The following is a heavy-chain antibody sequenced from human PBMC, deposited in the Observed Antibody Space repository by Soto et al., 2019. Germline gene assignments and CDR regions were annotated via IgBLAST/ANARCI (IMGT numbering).Heavy chain of an antibody. V-gene: IGHV3-7*01. CDR3: ARESVATPAYYYMDV. D-gene: IGHD5-12*01. Sequence: SLRLSCAASGFTFSSYWMSWVRQAPGKGLEWVANIKQDGSEKYYVDSVKGRFTISRDNAKNSLYLQMNSLRAEDTAVYYCARESVATPAYYYMDVWGKGTTVTVSS. CDR2: IKQDGSEK. J-gene: IGHJ6*03. CDR1: GFTFSSYW.